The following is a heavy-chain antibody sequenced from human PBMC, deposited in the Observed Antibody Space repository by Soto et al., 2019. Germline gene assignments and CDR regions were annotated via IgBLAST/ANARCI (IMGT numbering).Heavy chain of an antibody. D-gene: IGHD6-13*01. CDR3: VRDSGAKLSSS. CDR2: IVPIYRTA. CDR1: GGTFSSYR. Sequence: ASVKVSCKASGGTFSSYRINWVRQAPGQGLEWVGGIVPIYRTADYAQKFQGRVTITADESARTSYMELRSLKSQDTAVYYCVRDSGAKLSSSWGHGTLATVSS. V-gene: IGHV1-69*13. J-gene: IGHJ4*01.